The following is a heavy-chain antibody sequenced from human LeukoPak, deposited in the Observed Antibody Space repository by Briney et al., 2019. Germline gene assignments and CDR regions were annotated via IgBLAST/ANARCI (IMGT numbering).Heavy chain of an antibody. CDR3: ARDPGRQYSRVADV. V-gene: IGHV3-7*03. J-gene: IGHJ6*02. Sequence: GGSLRLSCTASGFSFGSYWMNWVRQAPGKGLEWLANIKEDGSKIYYLDSVKGRFTISRDNAKNSLYLQMDSLRAADTAVYYCARDPGRQYSRVADVWGQGTTVTVSS. CDR1: GFSFGSYW. CDR2: IKEDGSKI. D-gene: IGHD3-22*01.